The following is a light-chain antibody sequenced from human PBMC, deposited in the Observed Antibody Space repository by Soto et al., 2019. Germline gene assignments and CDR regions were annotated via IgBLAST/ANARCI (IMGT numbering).Light chain of an antibody. CDR1: SSDVGGYNY. J-gene: IGLJ1*01. CDR2: DVS. V-gene: IGLV2-14*01. Sequence: QSALTQPASVSGSPGQPITISCTGTSSDVGGYNYVSWYQQHPGKAPILMIYDVSNRPSGVSNRFSGSKSRNTASLTISGLQAEEGADYYCSSSTSRSTFFGSGPKVTDL. CDR3: SSSTSRSTF.